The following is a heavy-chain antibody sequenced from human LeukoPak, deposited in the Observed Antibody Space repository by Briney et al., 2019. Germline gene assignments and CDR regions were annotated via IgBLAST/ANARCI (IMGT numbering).Heavy chain of an antibody. J-gene: IGHJ3*02. D-gene: IGHD3-9*01. CDR2: INSDGSST. V-gene: IGHV3-74*01. Sequence: GGSLRLSCAASGFTFSTYWMHWVRQAPGKGLVWVSCINSDGSSTRCADSVKGRFTISRDNAKNTLYLQMNSLRAEDTAVYYCVRDISDAFDIWGQGTMVTVSS. CDR1: GFTFSTYW. CDR3: VRDISDAFDI.